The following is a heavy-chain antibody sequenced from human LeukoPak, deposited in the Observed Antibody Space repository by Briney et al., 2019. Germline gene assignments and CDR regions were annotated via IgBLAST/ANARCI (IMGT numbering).Heavy chain of an antibody. J-gene: IGHJ4*02. CDR1: GFTFSSYW. V-gene: IGHV3-74*01. CDR3: ARVVTTSED. Sequence: GGSLRLSCAASGFTFSSYWMHWVRQAPGKGLVWVSRINSDGSNTSYADSVKGRFMTSRDNAKNTMYLQMNSLRAEDTAVYYCARVVTTSEDWGQGTLVTVSS. D-gene: IGHD1-14*01. CDR2: INSDGSNT.